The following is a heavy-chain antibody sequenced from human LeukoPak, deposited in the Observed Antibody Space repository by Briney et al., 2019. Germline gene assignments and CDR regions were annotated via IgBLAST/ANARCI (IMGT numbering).Heavy chain of an antibody. CDR2: ISGSGGST. CDR3: AKLPLVLLLDLDYFDY. V-gene: IGHV3-23*01. CDR1: GFTSSSYA. D-gene: IGHD3-22*01. J-gene: IGHJ4*02. Sequence: PGGSLRLSCAASGFTSSSYAMSWVRQAPGKGLEWVSAISGSGGSTYYADSVKGRFTISRDNSKNTLYLQMNSLRAEDTAVYYCAKLPLVLLLDLDYFDYWGQGALVTVSS.